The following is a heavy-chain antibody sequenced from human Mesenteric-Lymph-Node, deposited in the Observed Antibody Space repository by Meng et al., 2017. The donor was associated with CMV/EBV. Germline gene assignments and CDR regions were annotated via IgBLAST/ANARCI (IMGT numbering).Heavy chain of an antibody. CDR3: AREAVCSGGSCYSEGFDY. D-gene: IGHD2-15*01. CDR1: SSGGYY. Sequence: SSGGYYWSWIRQHPGKGLEWIGYIYYSGSTYYNPSLKSRVTISVDTSKNQFSLKLSSVTAADTAVYYCAREAVCSGGSCYSEGFDYWGQGTLVTVSS. V-gene: IGHV4-31*02. CDR2: IYYSGST. J-gene: IGHJ4*02.